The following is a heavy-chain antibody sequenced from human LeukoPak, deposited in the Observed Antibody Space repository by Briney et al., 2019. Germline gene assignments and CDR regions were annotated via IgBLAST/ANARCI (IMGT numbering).Heavy chain of an antibody. J-gene: IGHJ5*02. CDR1: GFTFSDFW. CDR3: RRGHWDDHA. V-gene: IGHV3-7*01. CDR2: VTQDGSEN. D-gene: IGHD7-27*01. Sequence: GGSLRLSCAASGFTFSDFWMSWVRQAPGKGLEWVASVTQDGSENHCVDSAKGRFTISRDNAKNSLYLQMSSLRAEDTAVYWCRRGHWDDHAWGQGTLVTVSS.